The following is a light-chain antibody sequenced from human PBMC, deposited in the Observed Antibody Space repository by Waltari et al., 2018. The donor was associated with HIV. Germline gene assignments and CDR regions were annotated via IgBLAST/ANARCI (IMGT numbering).Light chain of an antibody. CDR2: EVS. CDR1: SSDVGGYNY. J-gene: IGLJ3*02. CDR3: SSYTTSSTLV. V-gene: IGLV2-14*01. Sequence: QSALTQPASVSGSPGQSITISCTGTSSDVGGYNYVSWFQQPPGKAPKLMIYEVSNRPSGVSTRFSGSKSGNTASLTISGLQAEDEADYYCSSYTTSSTLVFGGGTKLTV.